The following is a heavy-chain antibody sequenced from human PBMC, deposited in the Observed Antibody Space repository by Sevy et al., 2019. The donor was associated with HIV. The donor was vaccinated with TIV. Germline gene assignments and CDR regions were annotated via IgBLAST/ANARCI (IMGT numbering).Heavy chain of an antibody. CDR1: GFTFSSYD. D-gene: IGHD2-15*01. J-gene: IGHJ6*02. CDR3: ARGRYCSGGSCYYYYYGMDV. Sequence: GGSLRLSCAASGFTFSSYDMHWVRQATGNGLEWVSAIGTAGDTYYPGSVKGRFTISRENARNSLYLQMNSLRAGDTAVYYCARGRYCSGGSCYYYYYGMDVWGQGTTVTVSS. V-gene: IGHV3-13*01. CDR2: IGTAGDT.